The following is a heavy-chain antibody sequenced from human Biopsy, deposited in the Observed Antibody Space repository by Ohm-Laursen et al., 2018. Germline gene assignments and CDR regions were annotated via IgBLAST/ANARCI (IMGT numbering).Heavy chain of an antibody. J-gene: IGHJ5*02. CDR3: ARAPPLIRGVVESWFDP. CDR2: IYYSGST. D-gene: IGHD3-10*01. Sequence: GTLSLTCTVSGGSISSDYWSWIRQTPGKGLEWIGYIYYSGSTNYNPSLESRVTISVDSSKKQFSLKLKSVTAADTAIYYCARAPPLIRGVVESWFDPWGQGILVTVSS. CDR1: GGSISSDY. V-gene: IGHV4-59*12.